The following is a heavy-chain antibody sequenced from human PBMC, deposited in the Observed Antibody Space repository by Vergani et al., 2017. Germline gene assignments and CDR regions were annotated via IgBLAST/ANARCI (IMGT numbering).Heavy chain of an antibody. Sequence: EVQLVESGGGLVQPGGSLKLSCAASGFTFSGSAMHWVRQASGKGLEWVGRIRSKANSYATAYAASVKGRFTISRDNSKNTLYLQMNSLRAEDTAVYYCAKSALHLDYGDYGNYFDYWGQGTLVTVSS. CDR2: IRSKANSYAT. CDR1: GFTFSGSA. J-gene: IGHJ4*02. V-gene: IGHV3-73*01. D-gene: IGHD4-17*01. CDR3: AKSALHLDYGDYGNYFDY.